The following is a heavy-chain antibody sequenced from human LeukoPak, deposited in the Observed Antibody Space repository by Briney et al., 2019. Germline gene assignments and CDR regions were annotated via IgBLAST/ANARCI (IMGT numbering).Heavy chain of an antibody. CDR3: AKLLAAAATWDAFDI. CDR2: IGGSADSA. CDR1: GFTFSIYA. Sequence: GGSLRLSCAASGFTFSIYAMNWVRQAPGKGLEWVSVIGGSADSADYADSVKGRFTISRDNSKNTLYLQMNSLRAEDTAVYYCAKLLAAAATWDAFDIWGQGTMVTVSS. J-gene: IGHJ3*02. V-gene: IGHV3-23*01. D-gene: IGHD6-13*01.